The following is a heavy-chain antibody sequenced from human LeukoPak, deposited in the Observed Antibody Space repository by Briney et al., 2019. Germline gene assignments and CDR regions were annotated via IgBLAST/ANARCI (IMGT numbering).Heavy chain of an antibody. CDR1: GFTFSSYS. V-gene: IGHV3-21*01. J-gene: IGHJ4*02. CDR2: ISSSSSYI. Sequence: PGGSLRLSCAASGFTFSSYSMNWVRQAPGKGLEWVSSISSSSSYIYYADSVKGRFTISRDNAKNSLYLRMNSLRAEDTAVYYCARSYYDILTGPFDYWGQGTLVTVSS. D-gene: IGHD3-9*01. CDR3: ARSYYDILTGPFDY.